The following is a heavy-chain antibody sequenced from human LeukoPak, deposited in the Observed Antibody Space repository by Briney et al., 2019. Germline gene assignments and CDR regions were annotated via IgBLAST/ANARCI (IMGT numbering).Heavy chain of an antibody. CDR3: AKGGRITMVRGVIAAFDY. Sequence: GGSLRLSCAASGFTFDDYAMHLVRQAPGKGLEWVSGISWNSGSIGYADSVKGRFTISRDNAKNSLYLQMNSLRAEDTALYYCAKGGRITMVRGVIAAFDYWGQGTLVTVSS. J-gene: IGHJ4*02. CDR2: ISWNSGSI. CDR1: GFTFDDYA. V-gene: IGHV3-9*01. D-gene: IGHD3-10*01.